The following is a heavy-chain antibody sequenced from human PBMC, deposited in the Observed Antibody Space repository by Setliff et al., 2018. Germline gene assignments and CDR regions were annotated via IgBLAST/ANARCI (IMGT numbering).Heavy chain of an antibody. Sequence: SETLSLTCDIKGGAVSGFYWSWIRQTPGKDLEWIGEISHNGRVSSSPSLKSRVTISVDRAKNHFSLKLASVTAADTAVYYCARAPHGWSAYYYYYYMDVWGKGTTVTVSS. CDR1: GGAVSGFY. CDR2: ISHNGRV. J-gene: IGHJ6*03. V-gene: IGHV4-34*01. D-gene: IGHD2-15*01. CDR3: ARAPHGWSAYYYYYYMDV.